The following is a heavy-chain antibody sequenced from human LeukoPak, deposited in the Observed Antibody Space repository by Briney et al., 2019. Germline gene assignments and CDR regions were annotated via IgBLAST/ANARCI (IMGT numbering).Heavy chain of an antibody. CDR2: IYSGGTT. V-gene: IGHV3-53*01. J-gene: IGHJ3*02. CDR3: ASRPLGVVTGGDAFDI. D-gene: IGHD2-21*02. CDR1: GFTVSSNY. Sequence: GGSLRLSCAASGFTVSSNYMSWVRQAPGKGLEWVSVIYSGGTTYYADSVKGRFTISRDNSKNTLYLQMNSLRAEDTAVYYCASRPLGVVTGGDAFDIWGQGTMVAVSS.